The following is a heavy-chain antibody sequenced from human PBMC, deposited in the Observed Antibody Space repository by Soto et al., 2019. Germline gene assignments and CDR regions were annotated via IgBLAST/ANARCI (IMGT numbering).Heavy chain of an antibody. CDR3: ARGGDIVVVPAEDPPEGGMDV. D-gene: IGHD2-2*01. J-gene: IGHJ6*02. CDR2: ISSSSSYI. V-gene: IGHV3-21*01. Sequence: LSCAASGFTFSSYNMNWVRQAPGKGLEWVSSISSSSSYIYYADSVKGRFTISRDNAKNSLYLQMNSLRAEDTAVYYCARGGDIVVVPAEDPPEGGMDVWGQGTTVTVSS. CDR1: GFTFSSYN.